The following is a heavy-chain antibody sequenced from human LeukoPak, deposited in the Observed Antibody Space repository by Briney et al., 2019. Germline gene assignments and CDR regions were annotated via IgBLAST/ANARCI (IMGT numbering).Heavy chain of an antibody. CDR1: GFTFDDYG. J-gene: IGHJ3*02. D-gene: IGHD3-22*01. V-gene: IGHV3-20*04. Sequence: GGSLRRSCAASGFTFDDYGMSWVRQAPGKGLEWVSGINWNGGSTGYADSVKGRFTISRDNAKNSLYLQMNSLRAEDTALYYCARDGPLADYYDSSGLYDAFDIWGQGTMVTVSS. CDR2: INWNGGST. CDR3: ARDGPLADYYDSSGLYDAFDI.